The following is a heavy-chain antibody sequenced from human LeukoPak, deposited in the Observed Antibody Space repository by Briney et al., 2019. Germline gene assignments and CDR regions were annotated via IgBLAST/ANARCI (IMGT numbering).Heavy chain of an antibody. Sequence: SSETLSLTCDVYGGSLRGYYWTWIRQSPGKGLEWLGEFTHLETTNYNPSLKSRVTVSVDTSKNQFSLSLTSVTAADTAVYFCARGNRRLGYYGSGSRLPYDSWGQGTLVTVSS. V-gene: IGHV4-34*01. CDR3: ARGNRRLGYYGSGSRLPYDS. CDR1: GGSLRGYY. J-gene: IGHJ5*02. D-gene: IGHD3-10*01. CDR2: FTHLETT.